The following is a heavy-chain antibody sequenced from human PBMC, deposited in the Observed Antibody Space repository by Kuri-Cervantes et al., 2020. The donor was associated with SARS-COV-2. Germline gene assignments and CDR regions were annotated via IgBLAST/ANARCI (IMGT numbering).Heavy chain of an antibody. J-gene: IGHJ6*02. V-gene: IGHV1-24*01. Sequence: ASVKVSCKVSGYTLTELSMHWVRQAPGKGLERMGGFDPEDGETIYAQKFQGRVTMTEDTSTDTAYMELSSLRSEDTAVYYCATGFYRAMVPEEDYYYGMDVWGQGTTVTVSS. CDR1: GYTLTELS. CDR3: ATGFYRAMVPEEDYYYGMDV. D-gene: IGHD5-18*01. CDR2: FDPEDGET.